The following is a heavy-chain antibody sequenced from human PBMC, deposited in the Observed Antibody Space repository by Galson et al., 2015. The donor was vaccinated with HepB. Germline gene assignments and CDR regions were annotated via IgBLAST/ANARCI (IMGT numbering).Heavy chain of an antibody. CDR1: GFTFRNHW. CDR3: ARDQTVGATEGGFDY. CDR2: IKEDGTEK. D-gene: IGHD1-26*01. J-gene: IGHJ4*02. V-gene: IGHV3-7*01. Sequence: SLRLSCAASGFTFRNHWMSWVRQAPGKGLECVANIKEDGTEKRYVDFVKGRFTISRDNAKNSVYLQMNSLRAEDTAVYYCARDQTVGATEGGFDYWGQGTLVTVSS.